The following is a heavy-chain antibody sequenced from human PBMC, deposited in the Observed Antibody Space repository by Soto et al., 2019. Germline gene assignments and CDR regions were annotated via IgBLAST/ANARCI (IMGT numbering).Heavy chain of an antibody. CDR2: IYYGGST. Sequence: SETLSLTCTVSGDSIGTDYWSWIRQSPGKGLEWIGFIYYGGSTNYNPSLKSRVTISRDNSKNTLYLQMGSLRAEDMAVYYCARGPGYYFDYWGQGTLVTVSS. CDR3: ARGPGYYFDY. V-gene: IGHV4-59*01. CDR1: GDSIGTDY. J-gene: IGHJ4*02.